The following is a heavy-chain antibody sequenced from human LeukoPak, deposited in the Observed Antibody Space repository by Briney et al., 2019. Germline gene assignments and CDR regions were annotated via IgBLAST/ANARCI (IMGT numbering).Heavy chain of an antibody. CDR1: GFTFSSYG. V-gene: IGHV3-30*18. CDR3: AKDAEYYDFWSGYSRAEYFQH. CDR2: ISYDGSNK. J-gene: IGHJ1*01. D-gene: IGHD3-3*01. Sequence: GGSLRLSCAASGFTFSSYGMHWVRQAPGKGLEWVAVISYDGSNKYYADSVKGRFTIPRDNPKNTLYLQMNSLRAEDTAVYYCAKDAEYYDFWSGYSRAEYFQHWGQGTLVTVSS.